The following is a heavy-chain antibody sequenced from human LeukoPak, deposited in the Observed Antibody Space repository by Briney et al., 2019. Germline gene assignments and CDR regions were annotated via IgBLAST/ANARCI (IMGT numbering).Heavy chain of an antibody. CDR3: ARDGPYYGMDV. CDR2: IYSGGST. V-gene: IGHV3-53*01. J-gene: IGHJ6*02. Sequence: HAGGSLRLSCAASGFTFSSYGMHWVRQAPGKGLEWVSVIYSGGSTYYADSVKGRFTISRDNSKNTLYLQMNSLRAEDTAVYYCARDGPYYGMDVWGQGTTVTVSS. CDR1: GFTFSSYG.